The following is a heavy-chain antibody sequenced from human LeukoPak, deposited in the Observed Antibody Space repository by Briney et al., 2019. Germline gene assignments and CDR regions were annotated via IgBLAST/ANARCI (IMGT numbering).Heavy chain of an antibody. CDR3: ARGDLRTVTFDY. J-gene: IGHJ4*02. Sequence: PSETLSLTCTVSGGSVSSGSYYWSWIRQPPGKGLEWIGFIYYSGSTNYNPSLKSRVTISVDTSKNQFSLKLSSVTAADTAVYYCARGDLRTVTFDYWGQGTLVTVSS. CDR2: IYYSGST. CDR1: GGSVSSGSYY. V-gene: IGHV4-61*01. D-gene: IGHD4-17*01.